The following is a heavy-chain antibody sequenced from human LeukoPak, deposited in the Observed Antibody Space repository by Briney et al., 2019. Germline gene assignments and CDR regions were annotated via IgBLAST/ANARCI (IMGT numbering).Heavy chain of an antibody. CDR1: GFTFSSYW. CDR2: IKQDGSEK. CDR3: AGSLTHNWYFDL. V-gene: IGHV3-7*01. J-gene: IGHJ2*01. Sequence: GGSLRLSCAASGFTFSSYWISWVRQAPGKGLEWVANIKQDGSEKYYVDSVKGRFTISRDNAKNSLYLQMNSLRAEDTAVYYCAGSLTHNWYFDLWGRGTMVTVSS.